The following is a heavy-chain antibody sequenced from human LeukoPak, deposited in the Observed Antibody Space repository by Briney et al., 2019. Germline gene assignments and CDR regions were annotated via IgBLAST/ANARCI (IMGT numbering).Heavy chain of an antibody. D-gene: IGHD4-23*01. CDR3: ARADGAVGTHYYYYYYMDV. J-gene: IGHJ6*03. V-gene: IGHV1-69*13. CDR1: GYTFTSYY. CDR2: IIPIFGIA. Sequence: GASVKVSCKASGYTFTSYYIHWVRQAPGQGLEWMGGIIPIFGIANYAQKFQGRVTITADESTSTDYMELSSLRSEDTAVYYCARADGAVGTHYYYYYYMDVWGKGTTVTISS.